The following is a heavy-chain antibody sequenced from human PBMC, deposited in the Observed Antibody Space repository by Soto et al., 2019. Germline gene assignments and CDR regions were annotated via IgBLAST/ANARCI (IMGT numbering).Heavy chain of an antibody. CDR1: GYTFTGYY. CDR2: INPNSGGT. V-gene: IGHV1-2*02. J-gene: IGHJ6*02. CDR3: ARGGGTGYYDFWSGSNYYGMDV. Sequence: ASVKVSCKASGYTFTGYYMHWVRQAPGQGLEWMGWINPNSGGTNYAQKFQGRVTMTRDTSISTAYMELSRLRSDDTAVYYCARGGGTGYYDFWSGSNYYGMDVWGQGTTVTV. D-gene: IGHD3-3*01.